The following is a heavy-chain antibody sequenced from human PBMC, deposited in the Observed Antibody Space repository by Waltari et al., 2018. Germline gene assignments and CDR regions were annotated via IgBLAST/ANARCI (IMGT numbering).Heavy chain of an antibody. D-gene: IGHD3-9*01. CDR2: IRYDGSDK. V-gene: IGHV3-30*02. CDR1: GXSLSNYG. Sequence: QVQLVESGGGVVQPGGSLRLSCAASGXSLSNYGMHWVRQAPGXGLXWVAFIRYDGSDKYYVXXVXGXFTIXRDNSKNTLXLXMNSLRXEDTAVYYXAKDXGVLRYFDWNQGFDXXXQXTLVAVSS. CDR3: AKDXGVLRYFDWNQGFDX. J-gene: IGHJ4*02.